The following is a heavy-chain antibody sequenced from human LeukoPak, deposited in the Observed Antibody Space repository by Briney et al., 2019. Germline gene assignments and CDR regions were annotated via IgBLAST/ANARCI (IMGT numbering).Heavy chain of an antibody. CDR1: GFIFSTYG. CDR3: TRDRQRYGSVLDY. J-gene: IGHJ4*02. V-gene: IGHV3-69-1*02. D-gene: IGHD5-24*01. Sequence: GGSLRRSCAASGFIFSTYGMHWVRQAPGKGLEWVSSIKSGFTVFYADSVKGRFTISRDNAKNSLYLQMNSVRHEDTAVYYCTRDRQRYGSVLDYWGQGTLVTVSS. CDR2: IKSGFTV.